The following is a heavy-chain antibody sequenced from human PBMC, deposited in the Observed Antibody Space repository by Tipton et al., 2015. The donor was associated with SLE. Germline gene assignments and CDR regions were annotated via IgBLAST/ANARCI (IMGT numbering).Heavy chain of an antibody. V-gene: IGHV3-33*01. CDR2: IWYGESNK. CDR1: GFTFSSYG. J-gene: IGHJ4*02. CDR3: AREGPLTIAVASTGFDS. D-gene: IGHD6-13*01. Sequence: RSLRLSCAASGFTFSSYGMHWVRQAPGKGLEWVAVIWYGESNKYYVDSVKGRFTISRDNSKNTLYLQMNSLRAEDTAVYYCAREGPLTIAVASTGFDSWGQGTLVTVSS.